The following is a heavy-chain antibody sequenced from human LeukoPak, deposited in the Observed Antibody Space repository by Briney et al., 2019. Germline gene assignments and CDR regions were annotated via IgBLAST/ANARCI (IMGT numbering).Heavy chain of an antibody. D-gene: IGHD3-10*01. CDR3: AADTTFYYGSGGDYPIPVDY. CDR2: IVVGSGNT. Sequence: ASVEVSCKASGFTFTSSAVQWVRQARGQRLEWIGWIVVGSGNTNYAQKLQERVTITRDMSTSTAYMELSSLRSEDTAVYYCAADTTFYYGSGGDYPIPVDYWGQGTLVTVSS. J-gene: IGHJ4*02. CDR1: GFTFTSSA. V-gene: IGHV1-58*01.